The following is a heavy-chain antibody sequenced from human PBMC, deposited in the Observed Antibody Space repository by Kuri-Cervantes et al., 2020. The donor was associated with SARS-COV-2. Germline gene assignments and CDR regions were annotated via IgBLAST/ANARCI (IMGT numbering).Heavy chain of an antibody. Sequence: GSLRLSCAVYGGSFSGYYWSWIRQPPGKGLEWIGEINHSGSTNYNPSLKSRVTISVDTSKNQFSLKLSSVTAADTAVYYCARLFLATKPNTIFGVGGYNWFDPWGQGTLVTVSS. CDR3: ARLFLATKPNTIFGVGGYNWFDP. CDR1: GGSFSGYY. J-gene: IGHJ5*02. CDR2: INHSGST. V-gene: IGHV4-34*01. D-gene: IGHD3-3*01.